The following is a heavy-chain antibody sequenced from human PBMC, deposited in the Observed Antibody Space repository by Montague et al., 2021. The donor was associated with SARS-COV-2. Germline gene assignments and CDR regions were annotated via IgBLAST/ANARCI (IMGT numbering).Heavy chain of an antibody. J-gene: IGHJ3*02. V-gene: IGHV4-34*01. CDR3: ARGQRFFDWPYDAFDI. CDR2: IRHNGGT. D-gene: IGHD3-9*01. CDR1: GESFTDFF. Sequence: SETLSLTCAVYGESFTDFFWNWIRQTPEKGLEWIGEIRHNGGTHYNPSLKSRVTISVDTSKNQVSLKLSSVTAADTAVYYCARGQRFFDWPYDAFDIRAQGTMVIVSS.